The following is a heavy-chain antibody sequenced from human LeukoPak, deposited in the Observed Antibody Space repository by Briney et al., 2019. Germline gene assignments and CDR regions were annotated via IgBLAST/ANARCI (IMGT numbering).Heavy chain of an antibody. V-gene: IGHV4-4*07. D-gene: IGHD3-22*01. J-gene: IGHJ4*02. Sequence: SETLSLTCTVSGGSISSYYWSWIRQPGGKGLEWIGHIYTSGSTNYNPSLKSRVTMSVDTSKNQFSLKLSSVTAADTAVYYCAREHYYYDSSGYPTSVIDYWGQGTLVTVSS. CDR1: GGSISSYY. CDR2: IYTSGST. CDR3: AREHYYYDSSGYPTSVIDY.